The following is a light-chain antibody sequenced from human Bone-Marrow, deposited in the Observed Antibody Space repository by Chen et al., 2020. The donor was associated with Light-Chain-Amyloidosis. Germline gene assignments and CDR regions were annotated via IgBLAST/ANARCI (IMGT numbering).Light chain of an antibody. CDR1: SSDVGGYNY. J-gene: IGLJ3*02. CDR3: SSYARSSTWL. CDR2: DVS. Sequence: QSALTQPASVSGSPGQSITISCTGTSSDVGGYNYVSWYQQHPGTAPKPVIFDVSYRPSGIANRFSGSKSGHTASLTISGLQAEDEADYYCSSYARSSTWLFGGGTRLTVL. V-gene: IGLV2-14*03.